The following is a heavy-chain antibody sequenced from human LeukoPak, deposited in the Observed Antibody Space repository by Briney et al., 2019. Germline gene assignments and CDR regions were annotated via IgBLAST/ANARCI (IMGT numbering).Heavy chain of an antibody. Sequence: SETLSLTCTVSGGSISTHYWSWIRQSAGEGLEWIGRIYISGSTDYNPSLKSRVTMSVDTSKNQFSLKLSPVTAADTAVYYCARGGQHLWPAYFDYWGQGTLVTVSS. J-gene: IGHJ4*02. D-gene: IGHD5-18*01. V-gene: IGHV4-4*07. CDR2: IYISGST. CDR1: GGSISTHY. CDR3: ARGGQHLWPAYFDY.